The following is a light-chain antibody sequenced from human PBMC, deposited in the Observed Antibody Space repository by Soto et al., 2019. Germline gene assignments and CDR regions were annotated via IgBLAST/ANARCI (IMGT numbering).Light chain of an antibody. J-gene: IGKJ2*01. Sequence: DIQMTQSPSSLSASVGDRVTITCRASQNISTYLNWYQQKPGKAPKVLIYAASSLQSGVPSRFSGSGSETDFTLTINRLQTEDFATYYCQQSYSVPYTFGQGTKLEIK. CDR1: QNISTY. V-gene: IGKV1-39*01. CDR2: AAS. CDR3: QQSYSVPYT.